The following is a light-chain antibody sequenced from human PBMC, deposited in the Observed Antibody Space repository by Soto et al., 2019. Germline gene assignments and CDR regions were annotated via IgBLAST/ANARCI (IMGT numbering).Light chain of an antibody. CDR2: DVS. CDR3: SSNTSSSTLYV. CDR1: SSDVGGYNY. J-gene: IGLJ1*01. Sequence: QSVLTQPASVSGSPGQSITISCTGTSSDVGGYNYVSWYQQHPGKAPKLMIYDVSNRPSGVSNRFSGSKSGNTASLTISGLQVEDEADSYCSSNTSSSTLYVFGTGTTVTVL. V-gene: IGLV2-14*01.